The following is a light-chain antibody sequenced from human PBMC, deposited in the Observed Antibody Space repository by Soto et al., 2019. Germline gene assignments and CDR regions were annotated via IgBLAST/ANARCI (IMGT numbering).Light chain of an antibody. V-gene: IGKV1-39*01. CDR2: GAS. J-gene: IGKJ1*01. CDR1: QSISSD. CDR3: QQSYSTPRT. Sequence: DIQMTQSPSSLSASVGDRVTITCRASQSISSDLNWYQQKPGKAPKHLIYGASSLQSGVPSRFSGSGSGTDFTLTISSLQPEDFATYYCQQSYSTPRTFGQGTKVEIK.